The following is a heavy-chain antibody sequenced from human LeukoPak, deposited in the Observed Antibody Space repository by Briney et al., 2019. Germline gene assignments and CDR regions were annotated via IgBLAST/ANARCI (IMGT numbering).Heavy chain of an antibody. CDR1: GGSISSYY. J-gene: IGHJ5*02. V-gene: IGHV4-59*12. CDR3: ARSVVLMVYARKGVWFDP. CDR2: IYYSGYT. D-gene: IGHD2-8*01. Sequence: SETLSLTCTVSGGSISSYYWSWIRQPPGKGLKWIGNIYYSGYTTYSPSLRSRVTISVDTSKNQFSLKLSSVTAADTAVYYCARSVVLMVYARKGVWFDPWGQGTLVTVSS.